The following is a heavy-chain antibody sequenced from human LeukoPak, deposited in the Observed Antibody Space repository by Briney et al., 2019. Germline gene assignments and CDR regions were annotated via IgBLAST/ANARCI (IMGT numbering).Heavy chain of an antibody. J-gene: IGHJ4*02. CDR2: IWYDGSNK. CDR1: GFTFSSYG. V-gene: IGHV3-33*06. CDR3: AKDRPYYYGSGSYYNGRGYYFDY. Sequence: GGSLRLSCAASGFTFSSYGMHWVRQAPGKGLEWVAVIWYDGSNKYYADSVKGRFTISRDNSKNTLYLQMNNLGAEDTAVYYCAKDRPYYYGSGSYYNGRGYYFDYWGQGTLVTVSS. D-gene: IGHD3-10*01.